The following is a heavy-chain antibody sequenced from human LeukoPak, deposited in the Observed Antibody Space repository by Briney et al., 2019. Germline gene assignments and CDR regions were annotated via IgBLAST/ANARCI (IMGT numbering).Heavy chain of an antibody. CDR3: AGEVVVPGAPYYFDY. Sequence: GGSLRLSCAASGFTFSDYYMSWIRQAPGKGLEWVSYISSSGATIYYADSVKGRFTISRDNAKNSLYLQMNSLRAEDTAVYYCAGEVVVPGAPYYFDYWGQGTLVTVSS. D-gene: IGHD2-2*01. CDR2: ISSSGATI. J-gene: IGHJ4*02. CDR1: GFTFSDYY. V-gene: IGHV3-11*01.